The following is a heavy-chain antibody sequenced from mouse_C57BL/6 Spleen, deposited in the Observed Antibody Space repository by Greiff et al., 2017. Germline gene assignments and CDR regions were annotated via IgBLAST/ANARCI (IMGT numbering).Heavy chain of an antibody. CDR3: AFYYDYDGWYFDV. D-gene: IGHD2-4*01. CDR1: GYTFTSYW. V-gene: IGHV1-64*01. CDR2: IHPNSGST. J-gene: IGHJ1*03. Sequence: QVQLQQSGAELVKPGASVKLSCKASGYTFTSYWMHWVKQRPGQGLEWIGMIHPNSGSTNYNEKFKSKATLTVDKSSSTAYMQLSSLTSEDSAVYYCAFYYDYDGWYFDVWGTGTTVTVSS.